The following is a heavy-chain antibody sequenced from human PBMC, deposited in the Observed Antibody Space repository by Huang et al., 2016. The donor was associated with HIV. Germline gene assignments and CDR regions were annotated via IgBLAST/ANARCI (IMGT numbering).Heavy chain of an antibody. D-gene: IGHD3-9*01. CDR1: GYTFTTYS. CDR2: INNKTGKP. Sequence: QVQLVQSGSELRKPGASVKVSCKASGYTFTTYSLIWVRHAPGQGLEWMGWINNKTGKPTYAQGFTGRFVFALDTTVNTAYLQISSLKTDDTAKYFCARYRLTGTFLDSWGQGTQVTVSS. J-gene: IGHJ4*02. CDR3: ARYRLTGTFLDS. V-gene: IGHV7-4-1*02.